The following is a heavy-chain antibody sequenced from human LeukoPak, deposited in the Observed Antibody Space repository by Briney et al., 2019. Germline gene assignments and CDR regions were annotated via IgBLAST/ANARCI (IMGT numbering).Heavy chain of an antibody. Sequence: NPGGSLRLSCAASGFTFSNYNFYWVRQAPGKGLEWVSSISSTSSYIYYADSVKGRFTISRDNTKCSLFLQLNSLRAEDTAVYYCARDLGYCTNGVCHTRFAYWGQGTLVAASS. J-gene: IGHJ4*02. CDR3: ARDLGYCTNGVCHTRFAY. V-gene: IGHV3-21*04. CDR1: GFTFSNYN. CDR2: ISSTSSYI. D-gene: IGHD2-8*01.